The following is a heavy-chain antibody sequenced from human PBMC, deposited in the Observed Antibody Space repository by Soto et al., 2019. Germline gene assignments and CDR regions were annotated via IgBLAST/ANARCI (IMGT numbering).Heavy chain of an antibody. J-gene: IGHJ5*02. CDR2: IIPIFGSA. CDR3: ARDRIQSGMNWFDP. CDR1: GGTFTSYA. V-gene: IGHV1-69*13. D-gene: IGHD5-18*01. Sequence: GAAVKVSCKASGGTFTSYAISWGRQAPGQGVERRGGIIPIFGSANYAQKFQGRVTITADESTSTAYMELSSLRSDDTAVYYCARDRIQSGMNWFDPWGQGTLVTVSS.